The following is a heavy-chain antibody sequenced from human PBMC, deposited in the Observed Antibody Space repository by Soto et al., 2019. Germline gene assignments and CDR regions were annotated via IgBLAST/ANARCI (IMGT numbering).Heavy chain of an antibody. CDR1: GGSISSSNYF. CDR3: ARPVVRVLEWPFAY. D-gene: IGHD3-3*01. J-gene: IGHJ4*02. V-gene: IGHV4-39*01. Sequence: QLQLQESGPGLVKPSETLSLTCTVSGGSISSSNYFWGWIRQPPGKGLEWIGSFYYTGSTYYNPSLKSRVPISVNTTKDQFYLKLSSVTAADTAVYYCARPVVRVLEWPFAYWGQGTLVTVSS. CDR2: FYYTGST.